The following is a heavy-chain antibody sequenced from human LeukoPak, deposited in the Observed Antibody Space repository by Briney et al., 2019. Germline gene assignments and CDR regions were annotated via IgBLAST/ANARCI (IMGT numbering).Heavy chain of an antibody. V-gene: IGHV3-7*01. CDR3: TTLDYGDY. J-gene: IGHJ4*02. CDR2: IKQDGSEK. Sequence: GGSLRLSCAASGFTFSSYWMSWVRQAPGKGLEWVANIKQDGSEKYYVDSVKGRFTISRDNAKNSLYLQMNSLRADDTALYYCTTLDYGDYWGQGTLLTVSS. CDR1: GFTFSSYW.